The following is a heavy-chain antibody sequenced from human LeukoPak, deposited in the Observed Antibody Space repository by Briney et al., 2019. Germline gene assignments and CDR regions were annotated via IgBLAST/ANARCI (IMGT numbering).Heavy chain of an antibody. Sequence: GASVKVSCKASGYTFASYGISWVRQAPGQWLEWMGWISAYNGNTNYAQKLQGRVTMTTDTSTSTAYMELRSLRSDDTAVYYCARDPPRIVVVVAATNYYGMDVWGQGTTVTVSS. CDR1: GYTFASYG. J-gene: IGHJ6*02. V-gene: IGHV1-18*01. D-gene: IGHD2-15*01. CDR3: ARDPPRIVVVVAATNYYGMDV. CDR2: ISAYNGNT.